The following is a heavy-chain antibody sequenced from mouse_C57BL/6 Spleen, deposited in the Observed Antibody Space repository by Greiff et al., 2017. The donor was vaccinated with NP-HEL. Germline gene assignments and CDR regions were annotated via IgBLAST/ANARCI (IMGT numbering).Heavy chain of an antibody. CDR1: GYTLTGYW. D-gene: IGHD1-1*01. V-gene: IGHV1-9*01. CDR2: ILPESGSP. J-gene: IGHJ2*01. CDR3: ARNPSITTVVAPDFDY. Sequence: VQLQQSGAELMKPGASVKLSCKATGYTLTGYWIEWVKQRPGHGLEWIGEILPESGSPNNKGKFKGKATFNADSSSNAAYMQLSSLTAADAAIYYCARNPSITTVVAPDFDYWGQGTTLTVSS.